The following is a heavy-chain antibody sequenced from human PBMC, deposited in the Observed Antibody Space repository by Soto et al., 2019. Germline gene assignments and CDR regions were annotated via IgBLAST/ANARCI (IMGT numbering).Heavy chain of an antibody. CDR1: GGSISSYY. D-gene: IGHD4-17*01. CDR3: ARCGDRQRDYSYYYYMDV. J-gene: IGHJ6*03. V-gene: IGHV4-59*01. Sequence: SETLSLTCTVSGGSISSYYWSWIRQPPGKGLEWFGFFYYSGSTNYNPSLKSRFTFSVDTSKNHFSLKLSSVTAADTAVYSCARCGDRQRDYSYYYYMDVWGKGTTVTVS. CDR2: FYYSGST.